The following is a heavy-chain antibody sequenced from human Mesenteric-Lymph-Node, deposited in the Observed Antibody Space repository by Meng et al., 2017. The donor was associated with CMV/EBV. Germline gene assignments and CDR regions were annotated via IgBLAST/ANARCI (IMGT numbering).Heavy chain of an antibody. Sequence: SVKVSCKASGSTFTTSAVQWVRQARGQRLEWIGCVVVGSGNTNYAQKFQERVTISRDMSTSTAYMELSSLRSEDTAVYYCAAGPARSGYDSWSYYYRPADYWGQGTLVTVSS. D-gene: IGHD3-3*01. CDR1: GSTFTTSA. CDR2: VVVGSGNT. J-gene: IGHJ4*02. CDR3: AAGPARSGYDSWSYYYRPADY. V-gene: IGHV1-58*01.